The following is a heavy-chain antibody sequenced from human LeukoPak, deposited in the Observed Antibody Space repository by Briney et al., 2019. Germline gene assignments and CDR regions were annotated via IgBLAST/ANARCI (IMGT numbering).Heavy chain of an antibody. D-gene: IGHD4-17*01. J-gene: IGHJ3*02. V-gene: IGHV3-23*01. CDR2: ISGSGGST. Sequence: GGSLRLSCAASGFTFSSYAMNWVRQVPGKGLEWVSVISGSGGSTYYADSVKGRFTISRDNSKNTLYLQMNSLRAEDTAVYYCAKFEDYGDYVVPFDIWGQGTMVTVSS. CDR3: AKFEDYGDYVVPFDI. CDR1: GFTFSSYA.